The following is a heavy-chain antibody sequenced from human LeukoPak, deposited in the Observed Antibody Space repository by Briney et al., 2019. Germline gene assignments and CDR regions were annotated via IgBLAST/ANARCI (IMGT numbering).Heavy chain of an antibody. CDR3: ARERPYGAYTYYYDSSGYYFDY. CDR2: IYTSGST. Sequence: SETLSLTCTVSGGSISSYYWSWIRQPAGKGLEWIGRIYTSGSTNYNPSLKSRVTMSVDTSKNQFSLKLSSVTAADTAVYYCARERPYGAYTYYYDSSGYYFDYWGQGTLVTVSS. D-gene: IGHD3-22*01. CDR1: GGSISSYY. J-gene: IGHJ4*02. V-gene: IGHV4-4*07.